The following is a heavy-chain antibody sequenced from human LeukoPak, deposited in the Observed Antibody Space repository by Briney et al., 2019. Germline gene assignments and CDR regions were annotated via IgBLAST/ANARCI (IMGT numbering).Heavy chain of an antibody. V-gene: IGHV4-34*01. Sequence: PSETLSLTCAVYGGSFSGYYWSWIRQPPGKGLEWIGEINHSGSTNYNPSLKSRVTISVDTSKNQFSLKLSSVTAADTAVYYCARRYCSSTSCYSVLFDYWGQGTLVTVSS. J-gene: IGHJ4*02. CDR3: ARRYCSSTSCYSVLFDY. CDR1: GGSFSGYY. D-gene: IGHD2-2*01. CDR2: INHSGST.